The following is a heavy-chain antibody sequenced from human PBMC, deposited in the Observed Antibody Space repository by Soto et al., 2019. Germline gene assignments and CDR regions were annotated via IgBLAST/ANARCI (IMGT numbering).Heavy chain of an antibody. J-gene: IGHJ6*02. CDR2: IPSDGSNE. CDR3: AKDLGGVDEGAQTPCDYHAVDV. CDR1: GCSFYRYG. Sequence: GGSLSLSCAACGCSFYRYGMHWVRHAPGKALEWVALIPSDGSNEYYASSVKGRFTISRDTSKNMVNLQMSSLRVDDTHVYYCAKDLGGVDEGAQTPCDYHAVDVLGQGTPVTVSS. D-gene: IGHD3-16*01. V-gene: IGHV3-30*18.